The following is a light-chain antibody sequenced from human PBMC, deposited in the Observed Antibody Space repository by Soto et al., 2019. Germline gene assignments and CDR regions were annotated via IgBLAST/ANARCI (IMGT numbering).Light chain of an antibody. Sequence: QSALTQTASVSGSPGQSITISCTGTSNDIGDYNFVSWYQHHPGKAPKLMIFEVNNRPSGVSLRFSGSKSGNTASLTISGLQAEDEADYYCSSYTNTDTLVFGGGTKLTVL. V-gene: IGLV2-14*01. CDR2: EVN. CDR3: SSYTNTDTLV. J-gene: IGLJ3*02. CDR1: SNDIGDYNF.